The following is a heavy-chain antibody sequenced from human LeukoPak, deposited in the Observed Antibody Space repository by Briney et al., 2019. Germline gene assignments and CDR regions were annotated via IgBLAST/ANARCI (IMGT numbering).Heavy chain of an antibody. CDR2: INHSGST. CDR1: GFTFSSYT. J-gene: IGHJ4*02. D-gene: IGHD5-12*01. CDR3: ARGPGRKWLRYDY. Sequence: GSLRLSCAACGFTFSSYTMNWVRQPPGKGLEWVGEINHSGSTNYNPSLKSRVTISVDTSKNQFSLKLSSVTAADTAVYYCARGPGRKWLRYDYWGQGTLVTVSS. V-gene: IGHV4-34*01.